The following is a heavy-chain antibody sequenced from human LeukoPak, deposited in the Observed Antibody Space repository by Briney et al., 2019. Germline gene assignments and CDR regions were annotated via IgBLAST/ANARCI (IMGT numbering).Heavy chain of an antibody. V-gene: IGHV4-59*08. CDR2: IFYSGST. Sequence: TETLSLACTVSGGSISSYYWSWIRQPPGKGLEWIGYIFYSGSTNYNPSLKSRVTISVDTSKNQFSLKLSSVTAADTAVYYCARHGSVSSGALVWGQGTLVTVSS. CDR3: ARHGSVSSGALV. J-gene: IGHJ4*02. CDR1: GGSISSYY. D-gene: IGHD3-22*01.